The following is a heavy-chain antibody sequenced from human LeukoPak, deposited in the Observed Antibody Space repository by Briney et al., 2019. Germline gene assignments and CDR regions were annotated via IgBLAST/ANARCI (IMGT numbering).Heavy chain of an antibody. CDR1: GGSISSSSYY. Sequence: SETLSLTCTASGGSISSSSYYWGWIRQPPGKGLEWIGSIYYSGSTYYNPSLKSRVTISVDTSKNQFSLKLSSVTAADTAVYYCARSIAKDIVVVPAAIIAFDIWGQGTMVTVSS. CDR3: ARSIAKDIVVVPAAIIAFDI. CDR2: IYYSGST. D-gene: IGHD2-2*01. J-gene: IGHJ3*02. V-gene: IGHV4-39*01.